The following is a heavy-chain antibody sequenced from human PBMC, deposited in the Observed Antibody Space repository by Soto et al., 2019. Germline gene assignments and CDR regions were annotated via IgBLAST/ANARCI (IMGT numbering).Heavy chain of an antibody. CDR2: ISGSGGST. CDR1: GFTFSSYA. Sequence: PGVSLRLSCAASGFTFSSYAMSWVRQAPGKGLEWVSAISGSGGSTYYADSVKGRFTISRDNSKNTMYLQMNSLRDEDKPVYYCARAGWCDAFDIWGQGTMVTVSS. J-gene: IGHJ3*02. V-gene: IGHV3-23*01. CDR3: ARAGWCDAFDI. D-gene: IGHD6-19*01.